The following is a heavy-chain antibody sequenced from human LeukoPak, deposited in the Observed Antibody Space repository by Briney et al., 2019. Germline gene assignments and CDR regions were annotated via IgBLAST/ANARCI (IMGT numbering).Heavy chain of an antibody. CDR2: ISYDGSNK. D-gene: IGHD3-3*01. CDR3: ARDIAIFYYYYGMDV. J-gene: IGHJ6*02. CDR1: GFTFSSYA. Sequence: GGSLRLSCAASGFTFSSYAMHWVRQAPGKGLEGVAVISYDGSNKYYADSVKGRFTISRDNSKNTVYLQMNSLRAEDTAVYYCARDIAIFYYYYGMDVWGQGTTVTVSS. V-gene: IGHV3-30-3*01.